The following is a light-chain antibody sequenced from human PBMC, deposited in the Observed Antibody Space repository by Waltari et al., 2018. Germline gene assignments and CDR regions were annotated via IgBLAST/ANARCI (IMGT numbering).Light chain of an antibody. Sequence: QSALTQPTPVSGSPGQSITISCTGTSSDVGGYNHVSWYQQHPGTAPKLMIFDVSYRPSAVSNRFSDTKSGNTASLTISGLQAEDEADYYCSSYTSSNTLVFGGGTKLTVL. V-gene: IGLV2-14*01. CDR3: SSYTSSNTLV. CDR1: SSDVGGYNH. J-gene: IGLJ3*02. CDR2: DVS.